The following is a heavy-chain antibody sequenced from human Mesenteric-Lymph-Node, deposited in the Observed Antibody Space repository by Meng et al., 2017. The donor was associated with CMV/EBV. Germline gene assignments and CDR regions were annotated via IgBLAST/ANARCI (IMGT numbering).Heavy chain of an antibody. V-gene: IGHV3-74*01. CDR1: GFTFSSYW. CDR3: ARTYPLDAFDI. CDR2: INSDGSST. Sequence: GESLKISCAASGFTFSSYWMHWVRQAPGKGLVWVSRINSDGSSTSYADSVKGRFTISRDNAKSTLYLQMNSLRAEDTAVYYCARTYPLDAFDIWGQGTMVTVSS. J-gene: IGHJ3*02.